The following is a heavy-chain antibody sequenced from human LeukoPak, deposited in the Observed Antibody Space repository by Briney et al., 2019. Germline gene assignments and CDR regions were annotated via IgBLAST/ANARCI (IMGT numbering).Heavy chain of an antibody. CDR3: ARLGISGSYYRGAFDI. CDR1: GGSISSSSYY. CDR2: IYYSGIT. D-gene: IGHD1-26*01. J-gene: IGHJ3*02. V-gene: IGHV4-39*01. Sequence: SETLSLXCTVSGGSISSSSYYWGWIRQPPGKGLEWIGSIYYSGITYYNPSLKRRVTISVDTAKNQFSLRLSSVTAPDTAVYYCARLGISGSYYRGAFDIWGQGTMVTVSS.